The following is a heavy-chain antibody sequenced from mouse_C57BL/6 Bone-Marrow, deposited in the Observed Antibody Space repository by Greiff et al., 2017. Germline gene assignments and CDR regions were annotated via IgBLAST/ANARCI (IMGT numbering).Heavy chain of an antibody. CDR3: ARCNTTVVADY. Sequence: QVQLQQSGAELVKPGASVKLSCKASGYTFTSYDINWVRQRPEQGLEWIGWICPGDGSTKYNEKFKGKATLTTDTSSRTAYMQISRLTAEDSAVYCCARCNTTVVADYWGQGTTLAVAS. CDR1: GYTFTSYD. CDR2: ICPGDGST. V-gene: IGHV1-85*01. D-gene: IGHD1-1*01. J-gene: IGHJ2*01.